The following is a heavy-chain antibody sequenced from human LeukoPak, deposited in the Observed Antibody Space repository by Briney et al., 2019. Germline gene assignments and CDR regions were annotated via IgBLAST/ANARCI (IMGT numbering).Heavy chain of an antibody. Sequence: GGSLRLSCAASGFTFSSYAMHWVRQAPGKGLEWVAVISYDGSNKYYADSVKGRFTISRDNSKDTLYLQMNSLRAEDTAVYYCARASGDFWGYYYYYMDVWGKGTTVTVSS. D-gene: IGHD3-3*01. CDR2: ISYDGSNK. V-gene: IGHV3-30*07. CDR1: GFTFSSYA. J-gene: IGHJ6*03. CDR3: ARASGDFWGYYYYYMDV.